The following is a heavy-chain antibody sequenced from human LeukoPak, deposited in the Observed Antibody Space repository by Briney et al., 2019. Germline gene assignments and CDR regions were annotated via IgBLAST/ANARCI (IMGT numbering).Heavy chain of an antibody. Sequence: GASVKVSCRASGYTFTSYAMHWVRQAPGQRLEWMGWINAGNGNTKYSQKFQGRVTITRDTSASTAYMELSSLRSEDTAVYYCARTYDSSGYPPFDYWGQGTLVTVSS. CDR3: ARTYDSSGYPPFDY. CDR1: GYTFTSYA. J-gene: IGHJ4*02. CDR2: INAGNGNT. V-gene: IGHV1-3*01. D-gene: IGHD3-22*01.